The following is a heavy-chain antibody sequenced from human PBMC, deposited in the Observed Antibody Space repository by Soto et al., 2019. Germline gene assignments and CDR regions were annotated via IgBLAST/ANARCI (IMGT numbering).Heavy chain of an antibody. V-gene: IGHV3-7*03. CDR1: VFTFSSYW. D-gene: IGHD6-19*01. Sequence: PWRSLRLSCSASVFTFSSYWMSWLRQAPGKGLEWVANIKQDGSEKYYVDSVKGRFTISRDNAKNSLYLQMNSLRAEDTAVYYCARDLRAVVVFDYWGQGTLVTVS. J-gene: IGHJ4*02. CDR2: IKQDGSEK. CDR3: ARDLRAVVVFDY.